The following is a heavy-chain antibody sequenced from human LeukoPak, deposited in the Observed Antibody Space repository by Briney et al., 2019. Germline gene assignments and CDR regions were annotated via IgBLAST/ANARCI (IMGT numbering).Heavy chain of an antibody. Sequence: SETLSLTCAVYGGSFSGYYWSWIRQPPGKGLEWIGEINHSGSTNYNPSLKSRVTISVDTCKNQFSLKLSSVTAADTAVYYCARGGYCSSTSCYRRSYWFDPWGQGTLVTVSS. D-gene: IGHD2-2*01. CDR3: ARGGYCSSTSCYRRSYWFDP. V-gene: IGHV4-34*01. CDR1: GGSFSGYY. CDR2: INHSGST. J-gene: IGHJ5*02.